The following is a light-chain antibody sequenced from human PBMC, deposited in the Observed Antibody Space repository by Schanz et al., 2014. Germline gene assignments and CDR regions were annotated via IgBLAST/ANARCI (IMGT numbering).Light chain of an antibody. J-gene: IGLJ2*01. CDR3: SSYTSSSVV. CDR2: DVS. V-gene: IGLV2-14*01. Sequence: QSALTQPRSVSESPGQSVTISCTGTSSDVGGYNYVSWYQQHPGKAPKLMIYDVSNRPSGVSNRFSGSKSGNTASLTISGLQAEDEADYSCSSYTSSSVVFGGGTKLTVL. CDR1: SSDVGGYNY.